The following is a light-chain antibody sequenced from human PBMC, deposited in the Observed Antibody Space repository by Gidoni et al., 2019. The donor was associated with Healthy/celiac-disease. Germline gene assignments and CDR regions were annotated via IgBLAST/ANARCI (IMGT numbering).Light chain of an antibody. V-gene: IGKV1-8*01. CDR1: QGISSY. CDR2: AAS. J-gene: IGKJ5*01. Sequence: AIRITQSPSSFSASTGDRVTITCRASQGISSYLAWYQQKPGKAPKLLIYAASTLKSGVPSRFSGSGSGTDFTLTISCRQSEDVATYYCQQYYSYPLITFGQGTRLEIK. CDR3: QQYYSYPLIT.